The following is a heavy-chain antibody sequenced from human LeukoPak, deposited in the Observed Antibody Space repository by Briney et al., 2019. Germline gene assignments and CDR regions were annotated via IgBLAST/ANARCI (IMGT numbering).Heavy chain of an antibody. J-gene: IGHJ3*02. CDR3: ARVRIAAAYDAFDI. D-gene: IGHD6-13*01. Sequence: SQTLSLTCTVSGGSISSGSYYWSWIRQPAGKGLEWIGRIYTSGSTNYNPPLKSRVTISVDTSKNQFSLKLSSVTAADTAVYYCARVRIAAAYDAFDIWGQGTMVTVSS. CDR2: IYTSGST. V-gene: IGHV4-61*02. CDR1: GGSISSGSYY.